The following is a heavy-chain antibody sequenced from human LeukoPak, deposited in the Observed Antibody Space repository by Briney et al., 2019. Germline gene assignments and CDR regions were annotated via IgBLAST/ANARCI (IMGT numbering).Heavy chain of an antibody. D-gene: IGHD6-13*01. Sequence: GXSLXLSCAAXGFTFSTYAXHWVRQAPGKGLEYVSGITRKGDSTYYADSVKGRFTISRDNSKNTLYLQMGGLRAEDMAVYYCARQAAGVVYWGQGALVTVSS. CDR2: ITRKGDST. J-gene: IGHJ4*02. CDR1: GFTFSTYA. V-gene: IGHV3-64*02. CDR3: ARQAAGVVY.